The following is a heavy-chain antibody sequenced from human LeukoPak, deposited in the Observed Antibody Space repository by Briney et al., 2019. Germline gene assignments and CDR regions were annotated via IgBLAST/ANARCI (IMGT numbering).Heavy chain of an antibody. D-gene: IGHD3-22*01. Sequence: SVKVSCKASGYTFTSYAMNWVRQAPGQGLEWMGGIIPIFGTANYAQKFQGRVTIATDESTSTAYMELSSLRSEDTAVYYCARELRRDYYDSSGYYDDAFDIWGQGTMVTVSS. CDR3: ARELRRDYYDSSGYYDDAFDI. J-gene: IGHJ3*02. V-gene: IGHV1-69*05. CDR2: IIPIFGTA. CDR1: GYTFTSYA.